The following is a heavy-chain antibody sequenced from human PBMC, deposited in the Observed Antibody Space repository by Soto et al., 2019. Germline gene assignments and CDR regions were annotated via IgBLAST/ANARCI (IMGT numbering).Heavy chain of an antibody. V-gene: IGHV4-31*03. CDR3: AKNETTRPWFNP. D-gene: IGHD1-1*01. J-gene: IGHJ5*02. Sequence: QVQLQESGPGLVKPSQTLSLICTVSGGSITNGFYYWSWICQHPGKGLEWIGNIYYIGTTSYNPSLKSRVTISIDRSRNQFSLTLESVTAADTAVYFCAKNETTRPWFNPWGQGTLVTVSS. CDR1: GGSITNGFYY. CDR2: IYYIGTT.